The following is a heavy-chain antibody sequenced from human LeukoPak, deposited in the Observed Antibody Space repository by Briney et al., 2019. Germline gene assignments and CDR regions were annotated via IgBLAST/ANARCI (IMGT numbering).Heavy chain of an antibody. Sequence: SETLSLTCAVSVRSISSSYRWSWVRQPPGKGLEWIGEIYHSGSTNYNPSLKSRVTISVDKSKNQFSLKLSSVTAADTAVYYCARRLTGYYTPLDYWGQGTLVTVSS. CDR2: IYHSGST. D-gene: IGHD3-9*01. J-gene: IGHJ4*02. CDR3: ARRLTGYYTPLDY. CDR1: VRSISSSYR. V-gene: IGHV4-4*02.